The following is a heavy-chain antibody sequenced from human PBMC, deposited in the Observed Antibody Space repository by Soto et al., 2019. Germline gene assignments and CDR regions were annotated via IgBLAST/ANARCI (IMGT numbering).Heavy chain of an antibody. D-gene: IGHD3-3*01. V-gene: IGHV3-30*18. CDR3: AKSPEYFGVGIRTHHYYYYGMDV. CDR1: GFTFSSYG. Sequence: GGSLRLSCAASGFTFSSYGMHWVRQAPGKGLEWVAVISYDGSNKYYADSVKGRFTISRDNSKNTLYLQMNSLRAEDTAVYYCAKSPEYFGVGIRTHHYYYYGMDVWGQGTTVTVSS. J-gene: IGHJ6*02. CDR2: ISYDGSNK.